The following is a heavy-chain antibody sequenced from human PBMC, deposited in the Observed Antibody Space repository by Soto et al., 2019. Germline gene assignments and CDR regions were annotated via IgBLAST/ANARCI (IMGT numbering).Heavy chain of an antibody. Sequence: HITLKESGPTLVKPTQTLTLTCIFSGFSFSADGVGVGWIRQPPGKPLEWLAFIYWDDDTRYRPSLKSRLTITKDSSKNQVVLTMTNMDPLDTATYYCAHAFGGTSWPNDAFDVWGQGTVVTVSS. CDR1: GFSFSADGVG. CDR3: AHAFGGTSWPNDAFDV. CDR2: IYWDDDT. J-gene: IGHJ3*01. V-gene: IGHV2-5*02. D-gene: IGHD3-16*01.